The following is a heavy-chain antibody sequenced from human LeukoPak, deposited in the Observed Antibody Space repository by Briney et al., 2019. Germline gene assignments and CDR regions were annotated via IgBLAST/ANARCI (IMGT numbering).Heavy chain of an antibody. D-gene: IGHD2-15*01. V-gene: IGHV1-2*02. CDR2: INPNSGDT. J-gene: IGHJ4*02. CDR1: GYSFTGYY. Sequence: ASVKVSCKASGYSFTGYYMHWVRQAPGQGLEWMGWINPNSGDTNFAQNFQGRVTMTRDTSISTVYMELRSLRSDDTAVYYCARDAPALDCSGGSCFYLFDYWGQGTLVTVSS. CDR3: ARDAPALDCSGGSCFYLFDY.